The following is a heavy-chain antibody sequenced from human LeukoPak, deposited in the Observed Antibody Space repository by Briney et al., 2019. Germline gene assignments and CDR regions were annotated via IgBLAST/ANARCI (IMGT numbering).Heavy chain of an antibody. Sequence: ASVKVSCKASGYTFTSYDINWVRQATGQGLEWMGWMNPNSGNTGYAQKFQGRVTMTRNTSISTAYMELSSLRSEDTAVYYCARHRYSSSWEGHGMDVWGQGTTVTVSS. D-gene: IGHD6-13*01. CDR3: ARHRYSSSWEGHGMDV. CDR1: GYTFTSYD. J-gene: IGHJ6*02. CDR2: MNPNSGNT. V-gene: IGHV1-8*01.